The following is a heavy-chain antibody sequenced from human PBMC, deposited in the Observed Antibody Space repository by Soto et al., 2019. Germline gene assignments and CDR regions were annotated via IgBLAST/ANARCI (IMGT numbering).Heavy chain of an antibody. J-gene: IGHJ5*02. V-gene: IGHV1-18*01. CDR2: ISACNGNT. D-gene: IGHD2-15*01. CDR3: ARDPNIVVVVAATCWFDP. Sequence: GLEWMGWISACNGNTNYAQCLQCRVTMTTDTSTSTAYMELRSLRSDDTAVYYCARDPNIVVVVAATCWFDPRGQGTLVTGSS.